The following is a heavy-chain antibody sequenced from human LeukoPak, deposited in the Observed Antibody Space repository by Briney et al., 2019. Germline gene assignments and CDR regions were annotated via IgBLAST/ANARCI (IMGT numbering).Heavy chain of an antibody. D-gene: IGHD3-22*01. Sequence: GGSLRLSCAASGFTFSSYAMHWVRQAPGKGQEWVAVISYDGSNKYYADSVKGRFTISRDNSKNTLYLQMNSLRAEDTAVYYCARAMRLRAFDIWGQGTMVTVSS. CDR1: GFTFSSYA. V-gene: IGHV3-30*01. CDR2: ISYDGSNK. CDR3: ARAMRLRAFDI. J-gene: IGHJ3*02.